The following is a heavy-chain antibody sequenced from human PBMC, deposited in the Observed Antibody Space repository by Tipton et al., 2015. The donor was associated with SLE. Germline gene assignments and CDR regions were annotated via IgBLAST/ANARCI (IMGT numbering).Heavy chain of an antibody. CDR1: GGSISSSSYY. D-gene: IGHD6-13*01. V-gene: IGHV4-39*01. CDR2: IYYSGST. CDR3: ATPLSIAAAGNSCY. J-gene: IGHJ4*02. Sequence: TLSLTCTVSGGSISSSSYYWGWIRQPPGKGLEWIGSIYYSGSTYYNPSLKSRVTISVDTSKNQFSLKLSSVTAADTAVYYCATPLSIAAAGNSCYWGQGILVSVSS.